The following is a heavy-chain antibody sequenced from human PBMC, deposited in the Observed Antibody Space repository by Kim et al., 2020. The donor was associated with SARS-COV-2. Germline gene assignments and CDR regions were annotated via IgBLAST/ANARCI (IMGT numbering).Heavy chain of an antibody. J-gene: IGHJ4*02. CDR1: GYTFTSYG. Sequence: ASVKVSCKASGYTFTSYGISWVRQAPGQGLEWMGWISAYNGNTNYAQKLQGRVTMTTDTSTSTAYMELRSLRSDDPALYYCAIAAAGQYYFDYWGQGTLVTVSS. CDR3: AIAAAGQYYFDY. CDR2: ISAYNGNT. D-gene: IGHD6-13*01. V-gene: IGHV1-18*04.